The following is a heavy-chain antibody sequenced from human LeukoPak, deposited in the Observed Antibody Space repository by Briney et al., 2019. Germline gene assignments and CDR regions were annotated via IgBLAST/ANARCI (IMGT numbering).Heavy chain of an antibody. Sequence: GASVKVSCKASGYTFTGYYMHWVRQAPGQGLEWMGWINPNSGGTNYAQKFQGRVTMTRDTSISTAYMELSRLRSDDTAVYYCAQGNDSSGYYQGGAFDIWGQGTMVTVSS. CDR1: GYTFTGYY. J-gene: IGHJ3*02. CDR2: INPNSGGT. V-gene: IGHV1-2*02. D-gene: IGHD3-22*01. CDR3: AQGNDSSGYYQGGAFDI.